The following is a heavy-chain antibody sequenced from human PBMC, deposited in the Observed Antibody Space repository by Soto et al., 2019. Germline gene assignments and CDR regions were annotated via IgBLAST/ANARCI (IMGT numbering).Heavy chain of an antibody. D-gene: IGHD4-17*01. V-gene: IGHV1-69*01. Sequence: QVQLVQSGAEVKKPGSSVKVSCKASGGTFGSYAISWVRQAPGQGLEWMGGIIPIPGTANYAQKFQGRVTIAADESTSTAYMDVTNLNLEDTAVYFCARVSNGDLGGYWGQGTLVTVSS. J-gene: IGHJ4*02. CDR3: ARVSNGDLGGY. CDR1: GGTFGSYA. CDR2: IIPIPGTA.